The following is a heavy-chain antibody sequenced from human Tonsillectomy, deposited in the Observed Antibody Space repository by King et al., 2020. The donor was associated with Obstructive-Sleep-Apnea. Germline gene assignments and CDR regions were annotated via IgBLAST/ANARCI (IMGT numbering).Heavy chain of an antibody. Sequence: QLVQSGAEVKKPGASVKVSCKASGYTFTGYYIHWVRQAPGQGLEGMGWISPNSGATKYAQKFQDRVTMTRDTSINTAYMDLSRLRSDDTAIYYCARDMSAYDSTSPAYWGQGTLVTVSS. CDR1: GYTFTGYY. D-gene: IGHD3-10*01. CDR3: ARDMSAYDSTSPAY. J-gene: IGHJ4*02. V-gene: IGHV1-2*02. CDR2: ISPNSGAT.